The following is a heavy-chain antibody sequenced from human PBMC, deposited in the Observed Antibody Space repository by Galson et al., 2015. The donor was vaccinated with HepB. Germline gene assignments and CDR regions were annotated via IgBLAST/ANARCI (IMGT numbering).Heavy chain of an antibody. V-gene: IGHV3-7*01. J-gene: IGHJ4*02. CDR3: ARGGNTKWDY. CDR1: GFTFSVYW. CDR2: IRGTGNEK. D-gene: IGHD1-26*01. Sequence: SLRLSCAASGFTFSVYWMSWVRQAPGKGLEWVAKIRGTGNEKYHVDSVKGRFTISRDNTKNSLYLQMDSLRAEDTAVYYCARGGNTKWDYRGQGTLVTVS.